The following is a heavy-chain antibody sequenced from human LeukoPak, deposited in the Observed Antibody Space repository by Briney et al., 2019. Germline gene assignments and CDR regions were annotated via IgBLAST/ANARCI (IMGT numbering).Heavy chain of an antibody. V-gene: IGHV3-30-3*01. Sequence: GGSLRLSCAASGFTFSSYAMHWVRQAPGKGLEWVAVISYDGNNKYYADSVKGRFTISRDNSKNTLNLQTNSLRPEDTAVYYCARDRGYYFDYWGQGAVVTVSS. CDR2: ISYDGNNK. J-gene: IGHJ4*02. CDR1: GFTFSSYA. CDR3: ARDRGYYFDY. D-gene: IGHD5-24*01.